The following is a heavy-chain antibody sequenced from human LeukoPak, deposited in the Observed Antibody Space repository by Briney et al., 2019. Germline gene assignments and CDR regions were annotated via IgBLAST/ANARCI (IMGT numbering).Heavy chain of an antibody. V-gene: IGHV1-8*02. CDR1: GYTFTSYD. CDR3: ATYGSGGGGWFDP. Sequence: GASVKVSCKASGYTFTSYDINWVRQATGQGLEWMGWMNPNSGNTGYAQKFQGRVTMTSNPSISTAYMELSSLTSEDTAVYYCATYGSGGGGWFDPWGQGTLVIVSS. CDR2: MNPNSGNT. D-gene: IGHD3-10*01. J-gene: IGHJ5*02.